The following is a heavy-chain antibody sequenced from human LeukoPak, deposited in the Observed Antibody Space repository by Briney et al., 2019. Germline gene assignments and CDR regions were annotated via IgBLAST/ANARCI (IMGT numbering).Heavy chain of an antibody. CDR1: GFTFSDHA. Sequence: PGGSLRLSCAASGFTFSDHAMSWVRQTPAKGLESVSSISAGGDRTHYADSVKGRFTVSRDNSKNTLYLHMNSLRAEDTAVYYCANQASSHLEAYFDYWGQGTLVTVSS. CDR3: ANQASSHLEAYFDY. J-gene: IGHJ4*02. CDR2: ISAGGDRT. V-gene: IGHV3-23*01. D-gene: IGHD6-13*01.